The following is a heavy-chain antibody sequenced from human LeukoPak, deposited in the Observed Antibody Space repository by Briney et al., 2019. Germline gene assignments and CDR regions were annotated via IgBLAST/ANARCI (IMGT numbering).Heavy chain of an antibody. CDR3: AKPRGYTYAQGRDYFDY. CDR2: LWYDGSNK. J-gene: IGHJ4*02. V-gene: IGHV3-33*06. D-gene: IGHD5-18*01. CDR1: GFTFSSYG. Sequence: GGSLRLSCAASGFTFSSYGMHWVRQAPGKGLEWVAVLWYDGSNKYYADSVKGRFTISRDNSKNTLYLQMNSLRAEDTAVYYCAKPRGYTYAQGRDYFDYWGQGTLVTVSS.